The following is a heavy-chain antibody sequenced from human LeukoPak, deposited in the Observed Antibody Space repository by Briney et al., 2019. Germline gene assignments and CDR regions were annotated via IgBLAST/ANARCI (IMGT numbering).Heavy chain of an antibody. CDR2: IKQDGSEK. Sequence: GGSLRLSCAASGFTFSSYWMSWVRQAPGKGLEWVANIKQDGSEKYYVDSVKGRFTISRDNAKNSLYLQMNSLRAEDTALYFCAKGSSGYFFDHWGQGSLVTVSS. CDR3: AKGSSGYFFDH. V-gene: IGHV3-7*03. D-gene: IGHD3-22*01. J-gene: IGHJ4*02. CDR1: GFTFSSYW.